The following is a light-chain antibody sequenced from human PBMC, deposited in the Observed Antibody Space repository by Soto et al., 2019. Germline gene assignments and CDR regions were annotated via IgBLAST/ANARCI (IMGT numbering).Light chain of an antibody. Sequence: DIVMTQSPDSLAVSLGARATINCKSSQSVLYSPNNKNYLAWYQQKPGQPPKLVIKWASTRESGVPDRTSGSGSGTDFTLTISSLQAEDVAVYYCQQYHTTPWTFGQGTKVEIK. CDR3: QQYHTTPWT. CDR2: WAS. CDR1: QSVLYSPNNKNY. J-gene: IGKJ1*01. V-gene: IGKV4-1*01.